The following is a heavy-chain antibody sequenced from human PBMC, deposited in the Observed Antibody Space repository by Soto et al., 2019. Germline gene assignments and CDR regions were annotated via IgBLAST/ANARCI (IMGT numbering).Heavy chain of an antibody. CDR2: ISYDGSNK. D-gene: IGHD1-7*01. J-gene: IGHJ4*02. V-gene: IGHV3-30*18. CDR1: GFTFSSYG. Sequence: ESGGGVVQPGRSLRLSCAASGFTFSSYGMHWVRQAPGKGLEWVAVISYDGSNKYYADSVKGRFTISRDNSKNTLYLQMNSLRAEDTAVYYCAKDLYNWNYRVVDYWGQGTLVTVSS. CDR3: AKDLYNWNYRVVDY.